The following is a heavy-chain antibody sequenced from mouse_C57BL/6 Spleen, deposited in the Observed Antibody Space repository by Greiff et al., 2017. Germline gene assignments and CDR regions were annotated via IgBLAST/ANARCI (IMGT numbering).Heavy chain of an antibody. CDR2: IYPGSGNT. CDR1: GYTFTDYY. CDR3: ARSDDYAFAY. D-gene: IGHD2-4*01. J-gene: IGHJ3*01. Sequence: QVQLKESGAELVRPGASVKLSCKASGYTFTDYYINWVKQRPGQGLEWIARIYPGSGNTYYNEKFKGKATLTAEKSSSTAYMQLSSLTSEDSAVYFCARSDDYAFAYWGQGTLVTVSA. V-gene: IGHV1-76*01.